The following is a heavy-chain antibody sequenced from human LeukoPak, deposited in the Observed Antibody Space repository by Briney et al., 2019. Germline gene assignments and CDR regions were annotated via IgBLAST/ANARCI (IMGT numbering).Heavy chain of an antibody. CDR1: GFKFDDYG. CDR2: VIWVGTIT. CDR3: ARDNPEFGYCNGVACDANSFDF. D-gene: IGHD2-15*01. V-gene: IGHV3-20*04. Sequence: GGSLTLSCAVSGFKFDDYGMSWVRQAPGKGLEWVSGVIWVGTITDHIDSVKGRFTISKDNARNSLSLDMMTLRTEDTATYYCARDNPEFGYCNGVACDANSFDFWGHGTLVTVSS. J-gene: IGHJ4*01.